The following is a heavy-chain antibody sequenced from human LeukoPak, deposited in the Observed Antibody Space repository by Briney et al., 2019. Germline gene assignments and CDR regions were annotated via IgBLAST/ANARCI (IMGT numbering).Heavy chain of an antibody. CDR1: GFTLSSYG. CDR3: AKRSAYYDSRGYYFPFEH. V-gene: IGHV3-23*01. CDR2: ISSSGGNT. D-gene: IGHD3-22*01. J-gene: IGHJ4*02. Sequence: GGSLRLSCAASGFTLSSYGMSWVRQAPGKGLEWVSSISSSGGNTYYADSVKGRFTISRDNSKDTLYLQMNSLRAEDTAVYYCAKRSAYYDSRGYYFPFEHWGQGTLATVSS.